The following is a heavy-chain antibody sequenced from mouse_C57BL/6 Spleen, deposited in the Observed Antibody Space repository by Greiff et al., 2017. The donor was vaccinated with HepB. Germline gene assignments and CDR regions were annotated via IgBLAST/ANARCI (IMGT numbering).Heavy chain of an antibody. J-gene: IGHJ2*01. V-gene: IGHV3-6*01. CDR2: ISYDGSN. CDR1: GYSITSGYY. D-gene: IGHD1-1*01. Sequence: EVQLQQSGPGLVKPSQSLSLTCSVTGYSITSGYYWNWIRQFPGNKLEWMGYISYDGSNNYNPSLKNRISITRDTSKNQFFLKLNSVTTEDTATYYCARETTVVARFDYWGQGTTLTVSS. CDR3: ARETTVVARFDY.